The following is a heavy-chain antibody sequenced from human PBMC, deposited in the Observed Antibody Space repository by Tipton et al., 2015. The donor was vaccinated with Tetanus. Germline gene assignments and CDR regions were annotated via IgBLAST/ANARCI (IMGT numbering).Heavy chain of an antibody. V-gene: IGHV4-39*07. CDR2: VHYSGNT. Sequence: TLSLTCAVSIGSINSGSYHWDWIRQPPGRGLEWIGYVHYSGNTYYSPSLKSRVTISVDTSKNQFSLKLSSVAAADTAVYYCARAYDFWSGHLDFWGQGTLVTVSS. CDR1: IGSINSGSYH. D-gene: IGHD3-3*01. CDR3: ARAYDFWSGHLDF. J-gene: IGHJ4*02.